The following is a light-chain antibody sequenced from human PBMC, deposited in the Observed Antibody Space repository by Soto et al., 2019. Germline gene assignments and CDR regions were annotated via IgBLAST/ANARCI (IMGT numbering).Light chain of an antibody. CDR3: QQYYDTPYT. CDR1: QSLFYSSNNKNY. CDR2: WAS. Sequence: IVMTQSPDSLAVSLGERATINCKSSQSLFYSSNNKNYLAWYQQKPGQPPKLLIAWASTRESGFPDRFSGSGSGTDFSLTISSLQTEDVVVYYCQQYYDTPYTFGQGTKLEIK. V-gene: IGKV4-1*01. J-gene: IGKJ2*01.